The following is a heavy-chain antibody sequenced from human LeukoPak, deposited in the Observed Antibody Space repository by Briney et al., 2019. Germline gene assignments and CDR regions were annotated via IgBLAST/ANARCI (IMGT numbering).Heavy chain of an antibody. V-gene: IGHV4-39*01. Sequence: SETLSLTCTVSGGSISSYYWGWIRQPPGKGLEWIGSIYNSGSTYYNPSLKSRVTISVDTSKNQVSLKLSSVTAADTAVYYCARMLGYCSSTSCGYFDYWGQGTLGTVSS. CDR2: IYNSGST. CDR1: GGSISSYY. D-gene: IGHD2-2*01. CDR3: ARMLGYCSSTSCGYFDY. J-gene: IGHJ4*02.